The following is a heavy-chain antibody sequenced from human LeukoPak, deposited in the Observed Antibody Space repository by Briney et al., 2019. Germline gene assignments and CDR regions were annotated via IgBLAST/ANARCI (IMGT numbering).Heavy chain of an antibody. CDR2: IKQDGSEK. CDR3: ARDRRFIYYSYYYMDV. V-gene: IGHV3-7*03. CDR1: GFNFNTYW. J-gene: IGHJ6*03. Sequence: GGSLGLSCAASGFNFNTYWMSWVRQAPGKGLEWVANIKQDGSEKYYVDSVKGRFTISRDNAENSLYLQMTSLGAEDTAVYYCARDRRFIYYSYYYMDVWGKGTTVTVSS.